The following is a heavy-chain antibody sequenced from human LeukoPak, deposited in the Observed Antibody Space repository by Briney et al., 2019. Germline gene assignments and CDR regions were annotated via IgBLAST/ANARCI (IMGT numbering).Heavy chain of an antibody. CDR2: IIPIFGTA. J-gene: IGHJ3*02. CDR3: ASTHYDSSGYYSAAFDI. CDR1: GGTFSSYA. V-gene: IGHV1-69*01. Sequence: SVKVSCKASGGTFSSYAISWVRQAPGQGLEWMGGIIPIFGTANYAQQFQGKVTITADESTSTAYMELSSLRSEDTAVYYCASTHYDSSGYYSAAFDIWGQGTMVTVSS. D-gene: IGHD3-22*01.